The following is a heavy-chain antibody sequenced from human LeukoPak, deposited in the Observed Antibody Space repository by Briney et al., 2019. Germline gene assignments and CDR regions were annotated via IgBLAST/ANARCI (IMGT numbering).Heavy chain of an antibody. V-gene: IGHV3-74*01. D-gene: IGHD5/OR15-5a*01. CDR2: INSDGSIT. CDR1: GFTFSSYW. CDR3: ARDPRSVPDY. J-gene: IGHJ4*02. Sequence: GGSLRLSCAASGFTFSSYWMHWVRQAPGKGLVWVSRINSDGSITNYADSVKGRFTISRDNAKNTLFLQMNSLGAEDTAVYYCARDPRSVPDYWGQGTLVTVSS.